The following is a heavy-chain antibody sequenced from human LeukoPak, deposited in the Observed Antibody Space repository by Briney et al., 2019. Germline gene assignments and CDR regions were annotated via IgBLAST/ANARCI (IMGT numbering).Heavy chain of an antibody. CDR3: ARHPYDSRGYVT. D-gene: IGHD3-22*01. CDR2: ISSSSSYI. J-gene: IGHJ5*02. Sequence: GGSLRLSCAASGFTFSSYSMNWVRQAPGKGLEWVSSISSSSSYIYYADSVKGRFTISRDNVKNSLHLQMNSLRAEDTAVYYCARHPYDSRGYVTWGQGILVTVSS. CDR1: GFTFSSYS. V-gene: IGHV3-21*01.